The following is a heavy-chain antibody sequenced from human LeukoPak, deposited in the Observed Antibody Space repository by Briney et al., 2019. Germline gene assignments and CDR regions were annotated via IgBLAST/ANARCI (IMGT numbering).Heavy chain of an antibody. V-gene: IGHV4-59*01. CDR2: IYYSGST. CDR3: ARATAGYDILTGYYPNWFDP. Sequence: SETLSLTCTVSGGSICSYYWSWIRQPPGKGLEWIGYIYYSGSTNYDPSLKSRVTISVDTSKNQFSLKLSSVTAADTAVYYCARATAGYDILTGYYPNWFDPWGQGTLVTVSS. D-gene: IGHD3-9*01. J-gene: IGHJ5*02. CDR1: GGSICSYY.